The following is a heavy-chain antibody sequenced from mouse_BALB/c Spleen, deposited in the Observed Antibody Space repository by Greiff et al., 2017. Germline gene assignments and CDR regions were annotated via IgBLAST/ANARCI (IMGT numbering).Heavy chain of an antibody. Sequence: EVKLVESGGGLVKPGGSLKLSCAASGFTFSSYTMSWVRQTPEKRLEWVATISSGGSYTYYPDSVKGRFTISRDNAKNTLYLQMSSLKSEDTAMYYCTRDQGDYWGQGTSVTVSS. D-gene: IGHD3-2*02. CDR2: ISSGGSYT. V-gene: IGHV5-6-4*01. CDR3: TRDQGDY. J-gene: IGHJ4*01. CDR1: GFTFSSYT.